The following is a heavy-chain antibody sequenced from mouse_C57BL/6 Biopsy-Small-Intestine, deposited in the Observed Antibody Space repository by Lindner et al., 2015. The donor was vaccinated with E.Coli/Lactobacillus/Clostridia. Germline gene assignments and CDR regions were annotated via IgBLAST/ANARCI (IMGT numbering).Heavy chain of an antibody. CDR1: GYTFSNSW. D-gene: IGHD4-1*01. CDR2: IYPGDGDT. V-gene: IGHV1-82*01. J-gene: IGHJ3*01. Sequence: QLQESGPELVKPGASVKISCKASGYTFSNSWMNWVKQRPGKGLEWIGRIYPGDGDTNYNGKFRDRAILTADKSSSTAYIQLSSLTSEDSAVYFCASPGTLFSFFTYWGQGTLVTVSA. CDR3: ASPGTLFSFFTY.